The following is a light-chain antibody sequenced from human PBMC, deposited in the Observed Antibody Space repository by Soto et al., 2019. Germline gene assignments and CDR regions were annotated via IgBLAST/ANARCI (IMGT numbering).Light chain of an antibody. V-gene: IGKV3-20*01. CDR2: GAS. Sequence: EIVLTQSPGTLSLSPGERATLSCRASQSVCNNYLAWYQQKPGQAPRLLIYGASNRATGIPDRFSGSGSGTDFTLTISRLEPEDFAVYYCQQYGSSGTFGQGTKVEIK. CDR1: QSVCNNY. CDR3: QQYGSSGT. J-gene: IGKJ1*01.